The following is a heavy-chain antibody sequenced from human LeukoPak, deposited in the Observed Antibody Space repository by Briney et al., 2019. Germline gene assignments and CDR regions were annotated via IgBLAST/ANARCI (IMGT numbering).Heavy chain of an antibody. CDR1: GFSFGNAW. CDR3: TRDQTPYY. V-gene: IGHV3-49*04. CDR2: IRSKVYGGTP. J-gene: IGHJ4*02. Sequence: GGSLRLSCVGSGFSFGNAWMTWVRQAPGKGLEWVGFIRSKVYGGTPEYAASVKGRFTISRDDSKGIAYLQMNSLKTEDTAVYYCTRDQTPYYWGQGTLVTVSS.